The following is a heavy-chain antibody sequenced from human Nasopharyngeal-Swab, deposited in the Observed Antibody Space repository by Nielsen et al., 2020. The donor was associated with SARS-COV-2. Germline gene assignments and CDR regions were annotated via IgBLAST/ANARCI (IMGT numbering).Heavy chain of an antibody. V-gene: IGHV3-30-3*01. D-gene: IGHD6-13*01. CDR3: ARDQGSSWYTYYYYYGMDV. CDR1: GFTFSSYA. Sequence: GESLKISYAASGFTFSSYAMHWVRQAPGKGLEWVAVISYDGSKKYYADSVKGRFTVSRDNPKNTLYLQMNSLRAEDTAVYYCARDQGSSWYTYYYYYGMDVWGQGTTVTVSS. J-gene: IGHJ6*02. CDR2: ISYDGSKK.